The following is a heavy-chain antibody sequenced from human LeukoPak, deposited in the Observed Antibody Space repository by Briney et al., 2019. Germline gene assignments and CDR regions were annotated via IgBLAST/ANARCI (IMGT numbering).Heavy chain of an antibody. CDR3: ARLRGGVQLWGD. Sequence: EASETLSLTCTVSSGSFSSSSYFCGWIRQPPGMGLEWIATINYSGTTYYNPSLKSRVTTSVDTSRNQFSLKPNSVTAADTAVYYCARLRGGVQLWGDWGQGALVTVSS. D-gene: IGHD1-1*01. V-gene: IGHV4-39*01. CDR2: INYSGTT. J-gene: IGHJ4*01. CDR1: SGSFSSSSYF.